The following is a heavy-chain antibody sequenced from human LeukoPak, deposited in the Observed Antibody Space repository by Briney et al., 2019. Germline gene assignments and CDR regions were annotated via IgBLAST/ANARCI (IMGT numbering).Heavy chain of an antibody. Sequence: GGSLSLLCAASGFTFSRYWMSWVRQAPGKGLEWVANIKQDGSEKYYVDSVKGRITISRDNAKNSLYLQMNSLRAEDTAVYYCARGSRGLDDSDYFDYWGQGTLVTVSS. CDR2: IKQDGSEK. J-gene: IGHJ4*02. D-gene: IGHD2-21*02. CDR1: GFTFSRYW. CDR3: ARGSRGLDDSDYFDY. V-gene: IGHV3-7*01.